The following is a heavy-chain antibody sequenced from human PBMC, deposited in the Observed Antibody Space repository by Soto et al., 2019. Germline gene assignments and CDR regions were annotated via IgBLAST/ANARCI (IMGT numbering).Heavy chain of an antibody. J-gene: IGHJ5*02. CDR2: INPSGGST. CDR1: GYTFTSYY. Sequence: QVQLVQSGAEVKKPGASVKVSCKASGYTFTSYYMHWVRQAPGQGLEWMGIINPSGGSTSYAQKFRGRVTMNRDTSTSTVYMELSSLRSEDTAVYYCARALDGPAWFDPWGQGTLVTVSS. V-gene: IGHV1-46*01. CDR3: ARALDGPAWFDP.